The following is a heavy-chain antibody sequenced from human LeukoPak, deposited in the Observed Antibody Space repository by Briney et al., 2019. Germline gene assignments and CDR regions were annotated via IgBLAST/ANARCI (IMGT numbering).Heavy chain of an antibody. CDR1: RFTFSSST. Sequence: GGSLRLSCAASRFTFSSSTMSWVRQAPGKGLEWVSVLYTAGTTYYADSVQGRFTISRDNSKNTLFLQMDNLRADDTATYYCARSGPSVLWSKSFDYWGQGALVTVSS. CDR3: ARSGPSVLWSKSFDY. D-gene: IGHD3-10*01. CDR2: LYTAGTT. V-gene: IGHV3-66*01. J-gene: IGHJ4*02.